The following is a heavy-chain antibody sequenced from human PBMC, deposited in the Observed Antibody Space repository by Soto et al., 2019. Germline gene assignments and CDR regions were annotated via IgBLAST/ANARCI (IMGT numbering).Heavy chain of an antibody. V-gene: IGHV4-31*03. CDR2: IYYSGST. CDR1: GASISSGDYY. Sequence: QVQLQESGPGLVKPSQTLSLTCTVSGASISSGDYYWSWIRQHPGKGLEWIGYIYYSGSTYYNPSLKSRNTMSVDTSKNQFSLKLSSVTAADTAVYYCASIFDSSGYYYGNNWFDPWGQGTLVTVSS. CDR3: ASIFDSSGYYYGNNWFDP. D-gene: IGHD3-22*01. J-gene: IGHJ5*02.